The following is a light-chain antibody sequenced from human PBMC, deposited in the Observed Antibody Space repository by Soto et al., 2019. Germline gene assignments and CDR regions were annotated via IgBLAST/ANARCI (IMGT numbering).Light chain of an antibody. CDR2: GAS. CDR1: QRVGSN. CDR3: QQYNDWPYT. J-gene: IGKJ2*01. V-gene: IGKV3-15*01. Sequence: IGVTQSPATLSVSPGEKATLSCRAAQRVGSNLAWYQQKPGQAPRLLIYGASTRATGIPVRFSGSGSGTEFTLTISSLQSEDFVVYYCQQYNDWPYTFGQGTKLEIK.